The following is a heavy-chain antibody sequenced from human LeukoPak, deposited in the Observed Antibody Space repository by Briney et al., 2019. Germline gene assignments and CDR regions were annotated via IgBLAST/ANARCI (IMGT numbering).Heavy chain of an antibody. D-gene: IGHD3/OR15-3a*01. Sequence: PSQTLSLTCSVSGGSVSIGSYYWSWIRQSAGKGLEWIGRIYVSGTTDYNPSLESRVTIFKDMSKNQLFLGLSSVTAADTAVYYCAGTNDFWTGYYEKWGRGTLVTVSS. CDR2: IYVSGTT. J-gene: IGHJ4*02. CDR1: GGSVSIGSYY. CDR3: AGTNDFWTGYYEK. V-gene: IGHV4-61*02.